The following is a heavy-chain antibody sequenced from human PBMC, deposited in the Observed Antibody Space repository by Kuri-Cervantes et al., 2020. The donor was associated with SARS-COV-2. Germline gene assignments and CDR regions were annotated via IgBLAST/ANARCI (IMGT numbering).Heavy chain of an antibody. CDR3: ARDRRVGWADY. CDR2: IKQDGSEK. D-gene: IGHD1-26*01. Sequence: GESLKISCAASGFTFSSYWMSWVRQAPGKGLEWVANIKQDGSEKYYVDSVKGRFTISRDNAKNSLYLQMNSLRAEDTAVYYCARDRRVGWADYWGQGTLVTDSS. V-gene: IGHV3-7*01. J-gene: IGHJ4*02. CDR1: GFTFSSYW.